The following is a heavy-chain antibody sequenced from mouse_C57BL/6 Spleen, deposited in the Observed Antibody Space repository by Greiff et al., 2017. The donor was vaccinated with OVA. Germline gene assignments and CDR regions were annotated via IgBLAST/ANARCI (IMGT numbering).Heavy chain of an antibody. V-gene: IGHV1-81*01. Sequence: VKLVESGAELARPGASVKLSCKASGYTFTSYGISWVKQRTGQGLEWIGEIYPRSGNTYYNEKFKGKATLTADKSSSTAYMELRSLTSEDSAVYFCAREDDYLFAYWGQGTLVTVSA. J-gene: IGHJ3*01. CDR3: AREDDYLFAY. CDR1: GYTFTSYG. CDR2: IYPRSGNT. D-gene: IGHD2-4*01.